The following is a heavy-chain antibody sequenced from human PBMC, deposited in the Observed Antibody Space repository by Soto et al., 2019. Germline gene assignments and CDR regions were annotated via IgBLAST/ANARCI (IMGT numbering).Heavy chain of an antibody. CDR1: GFTFSSYG. J-gene: IGHJ4*02. CDR2: IWYDGSNK. D-gene: IGHD4-17*01. CDR3: ARDLTTVTKINYFDY. V-gene: IGHV3-33*01. Sequence: GGSLRLSCAASGFTFSSYGMHWVRQAPGKGLEWVAVIWYDGSNKYYADSVKGRFTISRDNSKNTLYLQMNSLRAEDTAVYYCARDLTTVTKINYFDYWGQGTLVTVSS.